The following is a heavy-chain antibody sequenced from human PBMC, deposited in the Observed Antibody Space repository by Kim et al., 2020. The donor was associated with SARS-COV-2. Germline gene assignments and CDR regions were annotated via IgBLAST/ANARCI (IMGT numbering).Heavy chain of an antibody. V-gene: IGHV4-61*02. CDR1: GGSISSGSYY. J-gene: IGHJ4*02. CDR2: IYTSGST. CDR3: ARNPYYYGSGSYYTFDY. D-gene: IGHD3-10*01. Sequence: SETLSLTCTVSGGSISSGSYYWSWIRQPAGKGLEWIGRIYTSGSTNSNPSLKSRVTISVDTSKNQFSLKLSSVTAADTAVYYCARNPYYYGSGSYYTFDYWGQGTLVTVSS.